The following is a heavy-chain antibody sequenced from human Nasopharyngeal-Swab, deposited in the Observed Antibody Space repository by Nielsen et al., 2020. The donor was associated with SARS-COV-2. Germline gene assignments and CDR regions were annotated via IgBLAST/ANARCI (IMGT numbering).Heavy chain of an antibody. CDR2: IYYSGST. D-gene: IGHD6-13*01. CDR1: GGSISSGGYY. V-gene: IGHV4-31*03. J-gene: IGHJ6*03. Sequence: LRLYCTVSGGSISSGGYYWSWIRQHTGKGLEWIGYIYYSGSTYYNPSLKSRVTISVDTSKNQFSLKLSSVTAADTAVYYCAREGIAAAGTLGQYYYYYYYMDVWGKGTTVTVSS. CDR3: AREGIAAAGTLGQYYYYYYYMDV.